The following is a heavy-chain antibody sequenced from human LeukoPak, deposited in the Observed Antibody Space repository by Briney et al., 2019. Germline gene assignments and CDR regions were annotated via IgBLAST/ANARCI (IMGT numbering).Heavy chain of an antibody. D-gene: IGHD2-2*01. Sequence: PETLSLTCTVSGGSISSYYWSWIRQPPGKGLEWIGSIHYSGSTTYNPSLKSRVTISVDTSKNQFSLKLSSVTAADTAVYYCARRLGGTSTGFDYWGQGTLVTVSS. CDR3: ARRLGGTSTGFDY. J-gene: IGHJ4*02. CDR1: GGSISSYY. V-gene: IGHV4-59*08. CDR2: IHYSGST.